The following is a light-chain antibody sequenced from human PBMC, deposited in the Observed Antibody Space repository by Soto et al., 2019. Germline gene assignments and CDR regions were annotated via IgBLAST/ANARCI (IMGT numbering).Light chain of an antibody. CDR2: DNN. J-gene: IGLJ3*02. Sequence: QSVLTQPPSVSAATGQKVTISCSGSSSNIGNNYVSWYQQLPGTAPKLLIYDNNERPSGIPDRFSGSKSGTSATLGIAGLQTGDEADYYCGTWDSSLSVWVFGGGTKVTVL. CDR1: SSNIGNNY. V-gene: IGLV1-51*01. CDR3: GTWDSSLSVWV.